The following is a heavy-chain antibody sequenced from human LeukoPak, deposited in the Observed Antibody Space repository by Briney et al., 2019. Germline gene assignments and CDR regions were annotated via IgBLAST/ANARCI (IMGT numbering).Heavy chain of an antibody. D-gene: IGHD2-8*01. CDR1: GFTFSSYY. CDR3: ARVLGCTNGVCHDAFDI. CDR2: IKEDGGEK. V-gene: IGHV3-7*01. Sequence: GGSLRLSCAASGFTFSSYYMNWVRQAPGKGLQWVANIKEDGGEKFHVDSVKGRFTISRDNAKKSLYLQMNSLRAEDTAVYFCARVLGCTNGVCHDAFDIWGQGTVVTVSS. J-gene: IGHJ3*02.